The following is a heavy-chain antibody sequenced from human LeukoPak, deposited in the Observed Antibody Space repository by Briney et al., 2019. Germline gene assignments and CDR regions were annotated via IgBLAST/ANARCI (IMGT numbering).Heavy chain of an antibody. D-gene: IGHD2-2*01. Sequence: PGGSLRLSCAASGFTFSSCVMNWVRQAPGKGLEWVSTISGSGGSTYYADSVKGRFTISRDNSKNTLYLQMNSLRAEDTAVYYCAKMPTHYYYYYYMDVWGKGTTVTVSS. V-gene: IGHV3-23*01. J-gene: IGHJ6*03. CDR1: GFTFSSCV. CDR2: ISGSGGST. CDR3: AKMPTHYYYYYYMDV.